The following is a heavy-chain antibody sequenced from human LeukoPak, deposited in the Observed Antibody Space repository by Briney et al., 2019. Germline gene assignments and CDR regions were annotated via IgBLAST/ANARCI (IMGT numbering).Heavy chain of an antibody. CDR1: GGTFSSYA. D-gene: IGHD6-6*01. Sequence: SVKVSCKASGGTFSSYAISWVRQAPGQGLEWMGGIIPIFGTANYAQKFQGRVTITTDGSTSTAYMELSSLRSEDTAVYYCATRKQLGSAFDIWGQGTMVTVSS. CDR3: ATRKQLGSAFDI. CDR2: IIPIFGTA. J-gene: IGHJ3*02. V-gene: IGHV1-69*05.